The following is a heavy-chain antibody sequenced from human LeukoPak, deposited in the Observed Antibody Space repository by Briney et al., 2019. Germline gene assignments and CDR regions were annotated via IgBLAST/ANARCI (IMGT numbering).Heavy chain of an antibody. CDR2: IIPIFGTA. CDR3: AREIFSPEDDAFDI. CDR1: GGTFSSYA. J-gene: IGHJ3*02. V-gene: IGHV1-69*13. Sequence: SVKVSCKASGGTFSSYAISWVRQAPGQGLEWMGGIIPIFGTANYAQKFQGRVTITADESTSTAYMELSSLRSEDTAVYYCAREIFSPEDDAFDIWGQGTMVTVSS. D-gene: IGHD3-3*02.